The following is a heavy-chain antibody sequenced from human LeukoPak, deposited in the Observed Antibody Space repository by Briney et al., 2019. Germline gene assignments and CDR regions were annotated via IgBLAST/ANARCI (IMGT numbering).Heavy chain of an antibody. J-gene: IGHJ5*02. D-gene: IGHD3-9*01. CDR3: AKDAGDFDWLGTSGNWFDP. CDR1: GFTFSSYG. V-gene: IGHV3-30*02. CDR2: IRYEGSNK. Sequence: GGSLRLSCAASGFTFSSYGMHWVRQAPGKGLEWVAFIRYEGSNKYYADSVKGRFTISRDNSKNTLYLQMNSLRGEDTAVYYCAKDAGDFDWLGTSGNWFDPWGQGTLVIVSS.